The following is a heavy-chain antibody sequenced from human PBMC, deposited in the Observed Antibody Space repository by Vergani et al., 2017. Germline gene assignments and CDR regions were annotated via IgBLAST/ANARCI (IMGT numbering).Heavy chain of an antibody. D-gene: IGHD1-26*01. CDR1: GGSISSYY. CDR2: IYYSGST. J-gene: IGHJ4*02. CDR3: ARHRWELLLFDY. Sequence: QVQLQESGPGLVKPSETLSLTCTVSGGSISSYYWSWIRQPPGKGLEWIGYIYYSGSTYYNPSLKSRVTISVDTSKNQFSLKLSSVTAADTAVYYCARHRWELLLFDYWGQGTLVTVSS. V-gene: IGHV4-59*08.